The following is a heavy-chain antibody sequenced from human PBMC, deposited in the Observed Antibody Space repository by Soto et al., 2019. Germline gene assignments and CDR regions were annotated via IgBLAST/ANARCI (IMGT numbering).Heavy chain of an antibody. J-gene: IGHJ4*02. D-gene: IGHD6-13*01. CDR1: GFTFSSYA. V-gene: IGHV3-23*01. CDR2: ISGNGGNT. CDR3: AKDVVLLIASGGQYFEY. Sequence: GGSLRISCAASGFTFSSYAMSWVRQAPGKGLEWVSAISGNGGNTYYADSVKGRFSASRDNSKSTLYLQMNSLRAEDTAVYYCAKDVVLLIASGGQYFEYWCQGLLVTV.